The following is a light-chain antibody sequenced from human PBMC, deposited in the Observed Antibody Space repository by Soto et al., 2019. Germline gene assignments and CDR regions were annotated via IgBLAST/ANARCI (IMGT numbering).Light chain of an antibody. CDR1: QSLNIW. V-gene: IGKV1-5*03. CDR2: QAS. J-gene: IGKJ1*01. CDR3: QQYNDYGT. Sequence: DTQMTQSPSTLSASVGDRVTITCRASQSLNIWLAWYQQKPGRAPKLLIYQASTLVSGVPSRFSGSGSGSEFTLSISSLQPDDLATYYFQQYNDYGTFGQGTKVDIK.